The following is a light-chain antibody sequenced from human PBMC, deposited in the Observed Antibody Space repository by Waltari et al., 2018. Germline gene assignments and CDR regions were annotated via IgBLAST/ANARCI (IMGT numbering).Light chain of an antibody. CDR2: DVS. CDR3: CSDAGSYVGV. Sequence: QSALTQPRSVSGSPGQSVTISCTGTSSDVGGYNYVSRYQQHPGKAPKLMIYDVSKRPSGVPDRFSCSKAGNTASVTISGRQAEDEADYYCCSDAGSYVGVFGGGTKLTVL. V-gene: IGLV2-11*01. J-gene: IGLJ2*01. CDR1: SSDVGGYNY.